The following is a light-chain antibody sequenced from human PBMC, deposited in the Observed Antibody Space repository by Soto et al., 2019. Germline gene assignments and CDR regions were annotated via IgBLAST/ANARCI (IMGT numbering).Light chain of an antibody. Sequence: QSALTQPPSASGSPGQSVTISCTGTSSDVGGYNYVSWYQQHPGKAPKLMIYEVSKRPSGVPDRFSGSKSGNTASLTVSGLQAEYEAAYYCSSYAGSNNPPFGGGTKVAVL. CDR2: EVS. CDR1: SSDVGGYNY. CDR3: SSYAGSNNPP. V-gene: IGLV2-8*01. J-gene: IGLJ2*01.